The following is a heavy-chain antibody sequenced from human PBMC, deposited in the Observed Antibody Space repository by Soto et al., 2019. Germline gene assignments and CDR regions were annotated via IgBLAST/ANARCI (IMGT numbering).Heavy chain of an antibody. J-gene: IGHJ6*02. CDR3: ARVTGRYYYGMDV. Sequence: QVQLQQWGAGLLKPSETLSLTCAVYGGSFSGYYWSWIRQPPGKGLEWIGEINHSGSTNYNPSLKSRVTISVDTSKNHFSLKLSSLTAAGTAVYYCARVTGRYYYGMDVWGQGTTGTVSS. V-gene: IGHV4-34*01. CDR2: INHSGST. CDR1: GGSFSGYY.